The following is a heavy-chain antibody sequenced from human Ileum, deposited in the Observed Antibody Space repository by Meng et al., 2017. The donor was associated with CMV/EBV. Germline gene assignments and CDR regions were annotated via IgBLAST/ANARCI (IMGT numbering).Heavy chain of an antibody. D-gene: IGHD2-8*01. CDR2: IKEDGSEK. J-gene: IGHJ4*02. CDR3: ARDTGPNTFDY. Sequence: GGSLRLSCAASGFTFSNYWMTWVRQAPGKGLEWVANIKEDGSEKKYVESVKGRFTISRDNAKNSLYLQMNSLRAEDTAVYYCARDTGPNTFDYWGQGTLVTVSS. V-gene: IGHV3-7*03. CDR1: GFTFSNYW.